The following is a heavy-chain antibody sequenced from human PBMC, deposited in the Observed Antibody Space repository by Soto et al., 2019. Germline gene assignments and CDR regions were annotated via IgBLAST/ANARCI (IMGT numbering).Heavy chain of an antibody. CDR3: TAGLSPGHS. J-gene: IGHJ4*02. CDR1: GFTVSNNY. Sequence: EVQLVESGGDLVQPGGSLRLSCAASGFTVSNNYISWVRQAPGKGLEWVSLMYSSGTTHYADSVKGRFTISRDSSKNTVFLQMNSLTAEDTAVYFCTAGLSPGHSWGQGTLVTVSS. V-gene: IGHV3-66*01. D-gene: IGHD2-21*02. CDR2: MYSSGTT.